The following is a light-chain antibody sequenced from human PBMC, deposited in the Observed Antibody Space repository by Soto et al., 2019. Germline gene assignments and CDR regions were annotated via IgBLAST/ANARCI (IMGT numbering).Light chain of an antibody. CDR2: DAS. V-gene: IGKV3-11*01. J-gene: IGKJ5*01. Sequence: EIVLTQSPATLSLSPGERDTLYCRASQSVSSYLAWYQQKPGQAPRLLIYDASNRATGIPARFSGSGSGTDFTLTIIRLEPEDFAVYYCQQRSNWPPRITFGQGTRLEIK. CDR1: QSVSSY. CDR3: QQRSNWPPRIT.